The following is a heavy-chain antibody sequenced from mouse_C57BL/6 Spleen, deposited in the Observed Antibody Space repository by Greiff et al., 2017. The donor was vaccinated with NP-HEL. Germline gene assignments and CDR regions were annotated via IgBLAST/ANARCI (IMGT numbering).Heavy chain of an antibody. CDR1: GYTFTDYN. CDR3: ARDYYINSPWFAY. J-gene: IGHJ3*01. V-gene: IGHV1-22*01. D-gene: IGHD2-5*01. CDR2: INPNNGGT. Sequence: EVQLQQSGPELVKPGASVKMSCKASGYTFTDYNMHWVKQSHGKSLEWIGYINPNNGGTSYNQKFKGKATLTVNKSSSTAYMELRSLTSEDSAVYYCARDYYINSPWFAYWGQGTLVTVSA.